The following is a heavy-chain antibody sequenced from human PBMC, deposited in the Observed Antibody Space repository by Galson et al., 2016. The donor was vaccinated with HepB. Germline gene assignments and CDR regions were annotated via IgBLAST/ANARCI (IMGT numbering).Heavy chain of an antibody. J-gene: IGHJ4*02. V-gene: IGHV5-51*01. CDR2: IFPGDSDT. CDR1: GYSFTSYW. CDR3: ARRNSYFDY. D-gene: IGHD4-23*01. Sequence: QSGAEVKKPGGSLKISCKGSGYSFTSYWIAWVRQMPGKGLELIGVIFPGDSDTTYSPSFQGQVTISADKSISTAYLQWSSLKASDTAMYYCARRNSYFDYWGQGILVTVSS.